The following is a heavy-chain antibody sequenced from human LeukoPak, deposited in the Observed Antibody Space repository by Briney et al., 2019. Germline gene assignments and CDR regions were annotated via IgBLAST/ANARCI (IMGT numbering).Heavy chain of an antibody. CDR2: IYYSGST. CDR1: GGSISSYY. Sequence: SETLSLTCTVSGGSISSYYWSWIRQPPGKGLEWIGYIYYSGSTNYNPSLKSRVTISVDTSKNQFSLRLSSVPAADTAVYYCARHKTMVDAFDIWGQGTMVTVSS. D-gene: IGHD4/OR15-4a*01. J-gene: IGHJ3*02. CDR3: ARHKTMVDAFDI. V-gene: IGHV4-59*08.